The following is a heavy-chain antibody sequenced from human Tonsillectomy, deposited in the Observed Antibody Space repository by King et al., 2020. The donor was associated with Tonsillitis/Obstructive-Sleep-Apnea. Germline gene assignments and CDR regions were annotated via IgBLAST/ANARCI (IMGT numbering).Heavy chain of an antibody. Sequence: VQLVESGGGLVQPGGSLRLSCAASGFTFRSYAMNWVRQAPGKGLEWVSVISGSGGSTYYADSVKGRFTISRDNSKNTLYLQMTSLRAEDTAVYYCAKGPDIVVDYYGMDVWGQGTTVTVSS. CDR2: ISGSGGST. V-gene: IGHV3-23*04. CDR1: GFTFRSYA. CDR3: AKGPDIVVDYYGMDV. J-gene: IGHJ6*02. D-gene: IGHD2-2*01.